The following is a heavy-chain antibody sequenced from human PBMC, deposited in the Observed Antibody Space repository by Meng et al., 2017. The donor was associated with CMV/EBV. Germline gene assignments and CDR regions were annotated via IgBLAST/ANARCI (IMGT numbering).Heavy chain of an antibody. CDR2: INHSGST. Sequence: SQTRSLTGAVYGGSFSGYYWSWIRQPPGKGLEWIGEINHSGSTNYNPSLKSRVTISVDTSKNQFSLKLSSVTAADTAVYYCARGLLDTQLLYLAMVRGVKTSTDAFDIWGQGTMVTVSS. D-gene: IGHD3-10*01. CDR1: GGSFSGYY. CDR3: ARGLLDTQLLYLAMVRGVKTSTDAFDI. V-gene: IGHV4-34*01. J-gene: IGHJ3*02.